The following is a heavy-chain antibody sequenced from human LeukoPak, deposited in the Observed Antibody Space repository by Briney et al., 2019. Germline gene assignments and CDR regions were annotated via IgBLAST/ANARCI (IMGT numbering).Heavy chain of an antibody. J-gene: IGHJ4*02. CDR3: ARSPAYYYGSGSTSPDY. CDR1: GYSFTSYW. D-gene: IGHD3-10*01. Sequence: NHGESLKISCKGSGYSFTSYWIGWVRQMPGKGLEWMGIIYPGDSDTRYSPSFQGQVTISADKSISTAYLQWSSLKASDTAMYYCARSPAYYYGSGSTSPDYWGQGTLVTVSS. V-gene: IGHV5-51*01. CDR2: IYPGDSDT.